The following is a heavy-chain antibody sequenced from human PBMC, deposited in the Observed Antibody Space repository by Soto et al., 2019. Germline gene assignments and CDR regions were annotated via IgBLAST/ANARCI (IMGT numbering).Heavy chain of an antibody. CDR2: IIPILGIA. CDR1: GGTFSSYT. Sequence: VQLVQSGAEVKKPGSSVKVSCKASGGTFSSYTISWVRQAPGQGLEWMGRIIPILGIANYAQKFQGRVTITADKSTSTAYMELSSLRSEDTAVYYCARGIAAAGHYYYGMDVWGQGTTVTVSS. V-gene: IGHV1-69*02. CDR3: ARGIAAAGHYYYGMDV. D-gene: IGHD6-13*01. J-gene: IGHJ6*02.